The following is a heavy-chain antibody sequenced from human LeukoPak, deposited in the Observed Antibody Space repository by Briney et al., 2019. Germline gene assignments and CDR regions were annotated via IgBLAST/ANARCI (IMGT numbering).Heavy chain of an antibody. D-gene: IGHD3-22*01. CDR2: ISGSGGST. V-gene: IGHV3-23*01. J-gene: IGHJ4*02. Sequence: GGSLRLSCAASGFTFSSYAMSWVRQAPGKGLEWVSAISGSGGSTYYADSVKGRFTISRDNAKNSLYLQMNSLRAEDTAVYYCARDVESGGSYYDSSGYYVHFDYWGQGTLVTVSS. CDR3: ARDVESGGSYYDSSGYYVHFDY. CDR1: GFTFSSYA.